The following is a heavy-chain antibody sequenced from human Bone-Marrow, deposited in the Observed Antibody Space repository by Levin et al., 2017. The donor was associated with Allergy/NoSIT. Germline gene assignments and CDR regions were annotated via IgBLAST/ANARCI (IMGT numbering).Heavy chain of an antibody. J-gene: IGHJ4*02. CDR1: GFTFSSYA. D-gene: IGHD6-6*01. Sequence: GGSLRLSCAASGFTFSSYAMSWVRQAPGKGLEWVSGIRGSGVGTYYADSVTCRFTISRDNSKNTLYLQMKSLRAEATAVYYCAKDISSSWSTGDLDYWGQGTQVTVSS. CDR3: AKDISSSWSTGDLDY. V-gene: IGHV3-23*01. CDR2: IRGSGVGT.